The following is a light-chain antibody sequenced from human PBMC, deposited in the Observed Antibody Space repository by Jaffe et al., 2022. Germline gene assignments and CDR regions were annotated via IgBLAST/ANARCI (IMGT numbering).Light chain of an antibody. CDR2: GAS. CDR3: QQSYNFPWT. V-gene: IGKV1-39*01. CDR1: QFISSN. J-gene: IGKJ1*01. Sequence: DIQMTQSPSSLSASVGDRVTITCRASQFISSNLNWYQQKSEKAPKVLIYGASTLQKGVPSRFSGRTSGTDFTLTITSLQIEDFATYFCQQSYNFPWTFGQGTKVEL.